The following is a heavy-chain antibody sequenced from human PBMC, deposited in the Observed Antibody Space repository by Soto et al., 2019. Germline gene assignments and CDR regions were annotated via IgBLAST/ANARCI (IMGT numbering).Heavy chain of an antibody. CDR2: ISAFNGHT. CDR1: GYTFTSYG. J-gene: IGHJ6*02. D-gene: IGHD3-10*01. Sequence: QVQLVQSGDEVKKPGASVKVSYRASGYTFTSYGVSWVRQAPGQGLEWMGWISAFNGHTNYIQKAQGRVTLTTEASTSTSYMELRSLRSDDAAVYYCESGGDYYYGLDVWGQGTTVTVSS. V-gene: IGHV1-18*01. CDR3: ESGGDYYYGLDV.